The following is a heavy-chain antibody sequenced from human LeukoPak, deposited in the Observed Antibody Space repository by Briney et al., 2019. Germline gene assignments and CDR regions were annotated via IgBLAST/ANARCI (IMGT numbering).Heavy chain of an antibody. CDR3: ARDLGYGDYYYYYGMDV. CDR2: IIPIFGTA. J-gene: IGHJ6*02. V-gene: IGHV1-69*05. D-gene: IGHD4-17*01. CDR1: GGTFSSYA. Sequence: SVKVSCKASGGTFSSYAISWVRQAPGQGLEWMGGIIPIFGTANYAQKFQGRVTITTDESTSTAYMELSSLRSEDTAVYYCARDLGYGDYYYYYGMDVWGQGTTVTVSS.